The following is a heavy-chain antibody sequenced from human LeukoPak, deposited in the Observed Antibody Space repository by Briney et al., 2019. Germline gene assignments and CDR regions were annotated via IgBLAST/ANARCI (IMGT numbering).Heavy chain of an antibody. V-gene: IGHV4-59*01. CDR2: IYYSGST. Sequence: SETLSLTCTVSGGSISSYYWSWIRQPPGKGLEWIGYIYYSGSTNYNPSLKSRVTISVDTSKNQFSLKLSSVTAADTAVYYCARSWGKSSAFDYWGQGTLVTVSS. D-gene: IGHD3-22*01. CDR3: ARSWGKSSAFDY. J-gene: IGHJ4*02. CDR1: GGSISSYY.